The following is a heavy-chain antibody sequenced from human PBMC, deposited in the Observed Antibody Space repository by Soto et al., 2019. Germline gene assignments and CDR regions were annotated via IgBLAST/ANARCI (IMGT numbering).Heavy chain of an antibody. D-gene: IGHD6-13*01. V-gene: IGHV4-31*01. CDR1: GGSISSGGCY. Sequence: QVQLQESGPGLVKPSQTLSLTCTVSGGSISSGGCYWRWILQQPGKGLEWIGYIYYSGRTCYNPSLKSLVTISVDTSKNQFSLKLSSVTAADTAVYYCARFFSDSSSFFDPWGQGTLVTVSS. CDR2: IYYSGRT. CDR3: ARFFSDSSSFFDP. J-gene: IGHJ5*02.